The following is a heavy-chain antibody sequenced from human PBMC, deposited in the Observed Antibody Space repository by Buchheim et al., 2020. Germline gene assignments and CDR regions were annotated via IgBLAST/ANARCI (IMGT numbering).Heavy chain of an antibody. CDR3: ARDHDYGDYVQFDY. CDR1: GFTFSSYS. Sequence: EVQLVESGGGLVQPGGSLRLSCAASGFTFSSYSMNWVRQAPGKGLEWVSYISSSSSTTYYADSVKGRFTISRDNAKNSLYLQMNSLRAEDTAVYYCARDHDYGDYVQFDYWGQGTL. CDR2: ISSSSSTT. V-gene: IGHV3-48*04. J-gene: IGHJ4*02. D-gene: IGHD4-17*01.